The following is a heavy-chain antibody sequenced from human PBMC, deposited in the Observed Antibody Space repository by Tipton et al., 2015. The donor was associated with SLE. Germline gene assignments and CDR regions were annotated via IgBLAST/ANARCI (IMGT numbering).Heavy chain of an antibody. CDR1: DYSISSGYY. CDR2: IYHSGST. Sequence: GLVKPSETLSLTCAVSDYSISSGYYWGWIRQPPGKGLEWIGSIYHSGSTYYNPSLKSRVTISVDTSKNQFSLKVSSVTAGDTAVYYCARAREHYEIWSGYYMWGQGTLVTVSS. J-gene: IGHJ4*02. CDR3: ARAREHYEIWSGYYM. D-gene: IGHD3-3*01. V-gene: IGHV4-38-2*01.